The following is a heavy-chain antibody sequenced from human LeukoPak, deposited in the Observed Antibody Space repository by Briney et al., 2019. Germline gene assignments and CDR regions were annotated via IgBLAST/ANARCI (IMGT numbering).Heavy chain of an antibody. Sequence: GGSLRLSCAASGFTFSSYAMSWVRQAPGKGLEWVSGISGSGVTYFADSEKGRFTISRDNSKNTLYLQMNSLRADDTAVYYCAKLANWGPFDAFDIWGQGTMVTVSS. D-gene: IGHD7-27*01. V-gene: IGHV3-23*01. CDR1: GFTFSSYA. CDR2: ISGSGVT. J-gene: IGHJ3*02. CDR3: AKLANWGPFDAFDI.